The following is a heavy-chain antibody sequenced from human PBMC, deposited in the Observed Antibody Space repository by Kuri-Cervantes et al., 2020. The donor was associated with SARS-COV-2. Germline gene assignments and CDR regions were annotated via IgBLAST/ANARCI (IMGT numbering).Heavy chain of an antibody. D-gene: IGHD2-2*01. CDR3: AREESVVVPAAVRFYYYGMDV. V-gene: IGHV1-2*02. CDR2: INPNSGGT. CDR1: GYTFTGYY. J-gene: IGHJ6*02. Sequence: ASVKVSCKASGYTFTGYYMHWVRQAPGQGLEWMGWINPNSGGTNYAQKFQGRVTMTRDTSISTAYMELSSLRSEDTAVYYCAREESVVVPAAVRFYYYGMDVWGQGTTVTVSS.